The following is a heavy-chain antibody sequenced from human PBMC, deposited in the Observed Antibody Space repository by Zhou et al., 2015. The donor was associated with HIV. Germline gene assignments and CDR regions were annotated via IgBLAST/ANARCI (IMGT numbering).Heavy chain of an antibody. CDR1: GYTFTSYA. Sequence: QVQLVQSGAEEKKPGASVKVSCKASGYTFTSYAMHWVRQAPGQRLEWMGWINAGNGNTKYSQKFQGRVTITRDTSASTAYMELSSLRSEDTAVYYCARDLLLLWFGESEPGGMDVWGQGP. D-gene: IGHD3-10*01. J-gene: IGHJ6*02. CDR2: INAGNGNT. V-gene: IGHV1-3*05. CDR3: ARDLLLLWFGESEPGGMDV.